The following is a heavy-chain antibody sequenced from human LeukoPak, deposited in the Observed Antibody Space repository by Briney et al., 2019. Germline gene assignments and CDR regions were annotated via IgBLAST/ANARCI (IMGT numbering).Heavy chain of an antibody. CDR1: GGSVSSGTYY. CDR2: IYYSGST. D-gene: IGHD3-3*01. J-gene: IGHJ4*02. V-gene: IGHV4-61*01. Sequence: MASETLSLTCTVSGGSVSSGTYYWSWIRQPPGKGLEWIGYIYYSGSTNYNPSLKSRVTISVDTSKNQFSLKLSSVTAADTAVYYCAREGVAIFGVVKGYYFDYWGQGTLVTVSS. CDR3: AREGVAIFGVVKGYYFDY.